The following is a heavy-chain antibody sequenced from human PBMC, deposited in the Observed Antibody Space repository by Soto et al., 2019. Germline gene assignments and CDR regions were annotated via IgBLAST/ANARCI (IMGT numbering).Heavy chain of an antibody. CDR3: ARDPILVGEKTYENYFDY. D-gene: IGHD2-21*01. CDR1: GGTFSNFV. J-gene: IGHJ4*02. CDR2: NIPIFGTA. V-gene: IGHV1-69*13. Sequence: SVKVSCKASGGTFSNFVVSWVRQAPGRGLEWMGGNIPIFGTANYAQKFQGRVTIIADESTGTTYMELTSLRSEDTAVYYCARDPILVGEKTYENYFDYWGQGTLVTVS.